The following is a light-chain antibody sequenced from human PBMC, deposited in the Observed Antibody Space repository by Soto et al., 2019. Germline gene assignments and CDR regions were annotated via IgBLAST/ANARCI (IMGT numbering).Light chain of an antibody. Sequence: DIQMTQSPSTLSASVGDRVTITCRASQSISSWLAWYQQKPGKAPKLLIYKASSLESGVPSRFSGSGSGTEFTLTISILQPDDFANYYCQQYNSYRWTFGQGTKVEIK. CDR1: QSISSW. V-gene: IGKV1-5*03. J-gene: IGKJ1*01. CDR3: QQYNSYRWT. CDR2: KAS.